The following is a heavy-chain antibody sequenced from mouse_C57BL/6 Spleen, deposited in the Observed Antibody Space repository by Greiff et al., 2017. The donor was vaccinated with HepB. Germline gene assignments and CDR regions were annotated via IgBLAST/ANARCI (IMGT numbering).Heavy chain of an antibody. Sequence: QVQLQQSGPELVKPGASVKISCKASGYAFSSSWMNWVKQRPGKGLEWIGRIYPGDGDTNYNGKFKGKATLTADKSSSTAYMQLSSLTSEDSAVYFCARDDDYDGMDYWGQGTSVTVSS. CDR3: ARDDDYDGMDY. J-gene: IGHJ4*01. V-gene: IGHV1-82*01. CDR1: GYAFSSSW. CDR2: IYPGDGDT. D-gene: IGHD2-4*01.